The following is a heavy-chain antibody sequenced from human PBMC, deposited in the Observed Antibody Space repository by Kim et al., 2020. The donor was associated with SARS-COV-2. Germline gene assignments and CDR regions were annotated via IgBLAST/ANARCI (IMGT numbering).Heavy chain of an antibody. CDR3: ARDYGSGWYYFDS. V-gene: IGHV4-4*02. D-gene: IGHD6-19*01. CDR2: IYHTGSP. J-gene: IGHJ4*02. Sequence: SETLSLTCIVSGGSISSINWWSLVRPPPGTGLDWIGEIYHTGSPNYNPSLQSRLSMSVDKSENQFSLKLTSVTAADTAVYYCARDYGSGWYYFDSWGQGTLVIVSS. CDR1: GGSISSINW.